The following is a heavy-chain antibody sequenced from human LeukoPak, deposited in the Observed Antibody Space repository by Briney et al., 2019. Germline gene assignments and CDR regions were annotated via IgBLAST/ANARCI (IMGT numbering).Heavy chain of an antibody. CDR1: GFTFTSYW. V-gene: IGHV3-7*03. J-gene: IGHJ4*02. Sequence: GGALRLSCAASGFTFTSYWMSWVRQAPGKGLEWVASIKQDGSEKYYVDSVKGRFTISRDNAKNSLNLQMNSLRAEDTAVYYCARHPNYYDSSGYYKGFDCWGQGTLVTVSS. CDR2: IKQDGSEK. CDR3: ARHPNYYDSSGYYKGFDC. D-gene: IGHD3-22*01.